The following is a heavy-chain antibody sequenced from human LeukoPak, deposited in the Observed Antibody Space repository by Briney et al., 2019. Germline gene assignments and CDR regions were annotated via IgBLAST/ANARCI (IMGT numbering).Heavy chain of an antibody. CDR2: INHSGST. D-gene: IGHD5-12*01. CDR1: GGSFSGYY. J-gene: IGHJ4*02. Sequence: SETLSLTCAVYGGSFSGYYWSWIRQPPGKGLEWIGEINHSGSTNYNPSLKSRVTISVDTSKNQFSLKLSSVTAADTAVYYCARAGKGRNSKREYSGYYFDYWGQGTLDTVSS. V-gene: IGHV4-34*01. CDR3: ARAGKGRNSKREYSGYYFDY.